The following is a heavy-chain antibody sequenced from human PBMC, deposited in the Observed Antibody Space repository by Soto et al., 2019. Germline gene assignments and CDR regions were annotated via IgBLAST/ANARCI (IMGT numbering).Heavy chain of an antibody. J-gene: IGHJ4*02. CDR2: IYPGDSDT. CDR3: ARRISSFDYGHFDY. D-gene: IGHD3-10*01. Sequence: EVQLVQSGAEVKKPGESLKISCKGSGYSFTTYWIGWVRQMPGKGLEWMGIIYPGDSDTRYSPSFQGQVTISADKSISPAYLKWSGLKASDTAMYYCARRISSFDYGHFDYWGQGTLVTVSS. V-gene: IGHV5-51*03. CDR1: GYSFTTYW.